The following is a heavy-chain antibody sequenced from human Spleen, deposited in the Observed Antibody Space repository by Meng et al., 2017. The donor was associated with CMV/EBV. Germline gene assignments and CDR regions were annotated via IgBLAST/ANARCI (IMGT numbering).Heavy chain of an antibody. D-gene: IGHD6-6*01. Sequence: GGSLRLSCAASGFTFSSYAMSWVRQAPGKGLEWVSAISGSGGSTYYADSVKGRFTISRDNSKNTLYLQMNSLRAEDTAVYYCAKQMAARPRYGLDVWGQGTTVTVSS. V-gene: IGHV3-23*01. CDR3: AKQMAARPRYGLDV. CDR2: ISGSGGST. CDR1: GFTFSSYA. J-gene: IGHJ6*02.